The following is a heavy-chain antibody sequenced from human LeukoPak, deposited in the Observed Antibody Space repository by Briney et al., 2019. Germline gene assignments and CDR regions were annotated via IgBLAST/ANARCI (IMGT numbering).Heavy chain of an antibody. CDR2: IYPGDSDT. CDR1: GYNFVNYW. Sequence: GGSLKISCKGSGYNFVNYWIAWVRQMPGKGLECMGIIYPGDSDTRYSPSFQGQVTISVDKSISTAYLQWSSLQASDTAMYYCAKHESGTNWFDPWGQGTLVTVSS. J-gene: IGHJ5*02. CDR3: AKHESGTNWFDP. V-gene: IGHV5-51*01.